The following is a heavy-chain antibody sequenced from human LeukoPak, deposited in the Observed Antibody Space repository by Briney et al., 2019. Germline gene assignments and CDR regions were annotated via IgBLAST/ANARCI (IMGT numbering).Heavy chain of an antibody. CDR2: LYPGGVT. Sequence: GGSLRLSCAASGFTVSNNYMSLVRLAPGKGLEFVSALYPGGVTYYADSVKGRFTISSDTSKNTVDVQMTSLRAEDTAMYYCTRHRVADTTEFAYWGQGTLVTVSA. CDR1: GFTVSNNY. CDR3: TRHRVADTTEFAY. V-gene: IGHV3-53*05. D-gene: IGHD6-19*01. J-gene: IGHJ4*02.